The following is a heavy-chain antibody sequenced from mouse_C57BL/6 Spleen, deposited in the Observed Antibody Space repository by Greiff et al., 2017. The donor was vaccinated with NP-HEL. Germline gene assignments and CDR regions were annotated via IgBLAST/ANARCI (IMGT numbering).Heavy chain of an antibody. CDR3: ARDYYGSPAMDY. CDR2: IYPRRGNT. CDR1: GYTFTRYG. J-gene: IGHJ4*01. D-gene: IGHD1-1*01. V-gene: IGHV1-81*01. Sequence: QVQLKQSGAELARPGASVKLSCKASGYTFTRYGISWVKQRTGQGLEWIGEIYPRRGNTYYNEKFKGKATLTADKSSSTAYMELRSLTSEDSAVYFWARDYYGSPAMDYWGQGTSVTVSS.